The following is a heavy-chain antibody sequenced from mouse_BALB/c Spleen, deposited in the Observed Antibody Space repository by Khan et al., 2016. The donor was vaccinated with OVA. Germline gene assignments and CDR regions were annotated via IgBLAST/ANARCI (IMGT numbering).Heavy chain of an antibody. V-gene: IGHV5-4*02. CDR2: ISDGGSYT. J-gene: IGHJ3*01. CDR3: ARGYYGDPFAY. CDR1: GFTFSDYY. Sequence: EVELVESGGGLVKPGGSLKLSCAASGFTFSDYYMYWVRQTPEKRLEWLATISDGGSYTYYPDSVKGRFTISRDDAKNNLYLQMNSLMSEDTAMYYCARGYYGDPFAYWGQGTLVTIAA. D-gene: IGHD2-13*01.